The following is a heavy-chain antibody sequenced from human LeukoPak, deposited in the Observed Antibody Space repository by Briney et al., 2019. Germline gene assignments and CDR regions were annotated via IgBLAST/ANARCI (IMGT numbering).Heavy chain of an antibody. CDR2: SNHSGST. V-gene: IGHV4-34*01. CDR1: GGSFSGYY. J-gene: IGHJ4*02. Sequence: KPSETLSLTCAVYGGSFSGYYWSWIRQPPGKGLEWLGESNHSGSTNYNPSLKSRVTISVDTSKNQFSLKLSSVTAADTAVYYCARGRVVVVIAIQPRHFDYWGQGTLVTVSS. D-gene: IGHD2-21*01. CDR3: ARGRVVVVIAIQPRHFDY.